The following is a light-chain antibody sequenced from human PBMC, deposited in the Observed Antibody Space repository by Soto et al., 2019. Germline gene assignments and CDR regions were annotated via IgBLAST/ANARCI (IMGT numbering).Light chain of an antibody. V-gene: IGKV1-13*02. CDR1: QGISSA. J-gene: IGKJ4*01. CDR3: QQFNSYLRT. Sequence: AIQLTQSPSSLSASVGDRVTITFRASQGISSALAWYQQKPGKAPKLLIYDASSLESGVPSRFSGSGSGTDFTLTISSLQPEDFQTYYCQQFNSYLRTFGGGTKVEIK. CDR2: DAS.